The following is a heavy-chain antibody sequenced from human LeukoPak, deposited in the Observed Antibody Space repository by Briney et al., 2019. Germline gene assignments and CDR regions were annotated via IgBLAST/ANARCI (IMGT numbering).Heavy chain of an antibody. J-gene: IGHJ4*02. CDR3: ARHSSGWSPFDY. CDR1: GFTFSSYW. V-gene: IGHV3-7*01. D-gene: IGHD6-19*01. CDR2: IKQDGSEK. Sequence: TGGSLRLSCAASGFTFSSYWVSWVRQAPGKGLEWVANIKQDGSEKYYVDSVKGRFTISRDNAKNSLYLQMSSLRAEDTAVYYCARHSSGWSPFDYWGQGTLVTVSS.